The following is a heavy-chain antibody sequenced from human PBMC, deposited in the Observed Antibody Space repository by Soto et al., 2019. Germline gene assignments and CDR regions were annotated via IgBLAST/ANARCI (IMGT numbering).Heavy chain of an antibody. CDR3: ARGVGGYCSGGSCYRRSWWFDP. D-gene: IGHD2-15*01. CDR1: GDTFTSYG. CDR2: ISAYNGNT. Sequence: ASVKVSCKASGDTFTSYGISCVRQAPGQGLEWMGWISAYNGNTNYAQKLQGRVTMTTDTSTSTAYMELRSLRSDDTAVYYCARGVGGYCSGGSCYRRSWWFDPWGQGTLVIVSS. V-gene: IGHV1-18*01. J-gene: IGHJ5*02.